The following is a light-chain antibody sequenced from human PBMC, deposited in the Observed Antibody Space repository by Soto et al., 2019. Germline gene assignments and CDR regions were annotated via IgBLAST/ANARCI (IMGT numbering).Light chain of an antibody. J-gene: IGLJ1*01. CDR3: SSYASSSTS. V-gene: IGLV2-14*03. Sequence: ALNQPASVSGSPGQSITISCTGTSSDVGGYNYVSWYQQHPGKAPKLMIYEVSNRPSGVSNRFSGSKSGNTASLTISGLQAEDEADYYCSSYASSSTSFGTGTKVTVL. CDR1: SSDVGGYNY. CDR2: EVS.